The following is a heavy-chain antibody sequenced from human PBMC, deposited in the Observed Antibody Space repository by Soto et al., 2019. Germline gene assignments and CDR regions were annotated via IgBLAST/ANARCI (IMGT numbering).Heavy chain of an antibody. J-gene: IGHJ4*02. CDR2: VNEDGSEN. CDR3: EKWWGAGSDY. Sequence: EVQLVESGGGLVQPGGSLRLSCAASGFTFSSYYMSWVRQAHGKGLEWVSNVNEDGSENYYVDSVTGRFTVSGDNAKNSLYLQMNSLRAEDTAVYYCEKWWGAGSDYWVQGTLCTFAS. CDR1: GFTFSSYY. V-gene: IGHV3-7*01. D-gene: IGHD1-26*01.